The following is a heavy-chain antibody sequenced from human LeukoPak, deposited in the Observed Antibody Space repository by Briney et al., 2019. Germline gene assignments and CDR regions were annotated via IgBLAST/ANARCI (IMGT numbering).Heavy chain of an antibody. CDR1: GGSISSSYW. CDR3: ARADSSGYYRY. CDR2: IYTSGST. D-gene: IGHD3-22*01. J-gene: IGHJ4*02. V-gene: IGHV4-4*02. Sequence: NPSETLSLTCAVSGGSISSSYWWSWVRQPPGKGLEWIGRIYTSGSTNYNPSLKSRVTISVDTSKNQFSLKLSSVTAADTAVYYCARADSSGYYRYWGQGTLVTVSS.